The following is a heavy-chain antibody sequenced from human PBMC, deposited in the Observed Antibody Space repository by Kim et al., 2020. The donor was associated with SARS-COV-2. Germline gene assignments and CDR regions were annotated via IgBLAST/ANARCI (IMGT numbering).Heavy chain of an antibody. J-gene: IGHJ6*02. D-gene: IGHD3-3*01. CDR1: GFTFSSYW. CDR3: ARDRRITIFGVVINPHYYYYGMDV. Sequence: GGSLRLSCAASGFTFSSYWMHWVRQAPGKGLVWVSRINSDGSSTSYADSVKGRFTISRDNAKNTLYLQMNSLRAEDTAVYYCARDRRITIFGVVINPHYYYYGMDVWGQGTTVTVSS. CDR2: INSDGSST. V-gene: IGHV3-74*01.